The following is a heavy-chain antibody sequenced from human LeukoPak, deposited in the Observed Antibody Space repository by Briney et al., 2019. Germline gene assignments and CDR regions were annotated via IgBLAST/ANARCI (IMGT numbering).Heavy chain of an antibody. CDR3: ARAGSSEFLARYFDY. Sequence: SQTLSLTCTVSGGSISSGGYYWSWIRQHPGKGLEWIGYIYYSGSTYYNPSLKSRVTISVDTSKNQFSLKLSSVTAADTAVYYCARAGSSEFLARYFDYWGQGTLVTVSS. V-gene: IGHV4-31*03. J-gene: IGHJ4*02. CDR2: IYYSGST. CDR1: GGSISSGGYY. D-gene: IGHD2-21*01.